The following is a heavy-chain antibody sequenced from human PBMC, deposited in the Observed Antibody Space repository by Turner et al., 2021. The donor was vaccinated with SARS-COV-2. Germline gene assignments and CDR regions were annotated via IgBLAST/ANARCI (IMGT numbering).Heavy chain of an antibody. CDR2: IWYDGSNK. J-gene: IGHJ4*02. CDR1: GFTFSSYG. Sequence: QVQLVESGGGVVQPGRSLRLSCAASGFTFSSYGMHWVGQAPGKGLEWVAVIWYDGSNKFYADSVKGRFTISRDNSKNTLYLQMNSLRAEDTAVYYCARDADYGGNPGGFDYWGQGTLVTVSS. D-gene: IGHD4-17*01. CDR3: ARDADYGGNPGGFDY. V-gene: IGHV3-33*01.